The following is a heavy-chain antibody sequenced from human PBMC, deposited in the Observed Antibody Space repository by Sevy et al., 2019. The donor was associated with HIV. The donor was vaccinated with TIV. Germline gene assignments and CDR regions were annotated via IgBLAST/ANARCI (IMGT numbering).Heavy chain of an antibody. CDR2: INQDGSQK. V-gene: IGHV3-7*01. D-gene: IGHD2-21*01. CDR3: ARELWPGDY. Sequence: GGSLRLSYAASGFTFSDYFMGWVRQAPGRGLEWVANINQDGSQKNYVDSVKGRFTISRDNAKNSLYLQMNRLRVDDTAVYYCARELWPGDYWGQGTLVTVSS. J-gene: IGHJ4*02. CDR1: GFTFSDYF.